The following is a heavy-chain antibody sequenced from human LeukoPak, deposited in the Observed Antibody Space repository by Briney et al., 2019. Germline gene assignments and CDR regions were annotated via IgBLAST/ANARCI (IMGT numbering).Heavy chain of an antibody. CDR2: INPNSGGT. CDR1: GYTFTGYY. V-gene: IGHV1-2*02. J-gene: IGHJ4*02. Sequence: GASVKVSGEASGYTFTGYYLHWVRQAPGHGLEWMGWINPNSGGTNYAQKFQGRVTMTRDTSINTVYMELTRLTSDDTAVYSCARGTDHWGQGTLVTVSS. CDR3: ARGTDH.